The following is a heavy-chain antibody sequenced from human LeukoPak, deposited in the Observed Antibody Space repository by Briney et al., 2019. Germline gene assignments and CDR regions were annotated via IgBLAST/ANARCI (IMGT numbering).Heavy chain of an antibody. CDR2: IYYSGST. Sequence: SETLSLTCTVSGGSISSYYWSWIRQPPGKGLEWIGYIYYSGSTNYNPSLKSRVTISVDTSRNQFSLKLSSVTAADTAVYYCARVRWVTAMVTGPYFDYWGQGTLVTVSS. CDR3: ARVRWVTAMVTGPYFDY. V-gene: IGHV4-59*01. J-gene: IGHJ4*02. D-gene: IGHD5-18*01. CDR1: GGSISSYY.